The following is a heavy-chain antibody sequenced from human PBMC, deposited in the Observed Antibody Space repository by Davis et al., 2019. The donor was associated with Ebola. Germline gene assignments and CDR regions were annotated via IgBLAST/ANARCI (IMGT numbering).Heavy chain of an antibody. CDR1: GASMMPYY. V-gene: IGHV4-59*12. CDR3: ARVALLWFGELLYRSRYFDY. Sequence: SETLSLTCTVSGASMMPYYWSWIRQPPGKGLEWIGYMYSSGSTLYNPSLNSRVTISVDTSKNQFSLKLSSVTAADTAVYYCARVALLWFGELLYRSRYFDYWGQGTLVTVSS. J-gene: IGHJ4*02. D-gene: IGHD3-10*01. CDR2: MYSSGST.